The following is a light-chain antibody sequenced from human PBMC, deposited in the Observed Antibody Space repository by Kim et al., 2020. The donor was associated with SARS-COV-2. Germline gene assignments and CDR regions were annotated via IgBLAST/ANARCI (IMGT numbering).Light chain of an antibody. CDR2: DAS. CDR1: QSISSD. Sequence: EIVLTQSPATLSLSPGERATLSCRASQSISSDLAWYQQKPGLPPRLLIYDASNGATGIPARFSGSGSGTDFTLAISSLEPEDFAVYYWQQRSSWPRRFGQETKVDIK. J-gene: IGKJ1*01. CDR3: QQRSSWPRR. V-gene: IGKV3-11*01.